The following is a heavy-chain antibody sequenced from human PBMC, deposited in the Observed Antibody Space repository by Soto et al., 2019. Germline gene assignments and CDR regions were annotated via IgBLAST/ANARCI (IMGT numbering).Heavy chain of an antibody. D-gene: IGHD6-19*01. J-gene: IGHJ3*02. CDR3: ARDLAVAGYDAFDI. Sequence: SETLSLTCTVYGGSISSYYWSWIRQPPGKGLEWIGYIYYSGSTNYNPTLKSRVTISVDTSKNQFSLKLSSVTAADTAVYYCARDLAVAGYDAFDIWGQGTMVTVSS. CDR2: IYYSGST. V-gene: IGHV4-59*01. CDR1: GGSISSYY.